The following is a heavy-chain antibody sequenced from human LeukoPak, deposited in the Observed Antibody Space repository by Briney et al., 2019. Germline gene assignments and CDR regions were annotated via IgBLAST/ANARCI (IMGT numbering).Heavy chain of an antibody. V-gene: IGHV3-7*01. D-gene: IGHD3-10*01. CDR1: GFTFDTYW. CDR3: ARVGGITLLRGVLIGRSRGAFDI. Sequence: QTGGSLRLSCAASGFTFDTYWMSWVRQAPGKGLEWVANIKQDGSEKYYVDSVKGRFTISRDNAKNSLYLQMNSLRADDTAVYHCARVGGITLLRGVLIGRSRGAFDIWGQGTMVTVSS. J-gene: IGHJ3*02. CDR2: IKQDGSEK.